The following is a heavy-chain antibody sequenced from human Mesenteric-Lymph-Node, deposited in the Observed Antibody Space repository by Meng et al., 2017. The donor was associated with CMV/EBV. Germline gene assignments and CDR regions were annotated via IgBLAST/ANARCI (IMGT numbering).Heavy chain of an antibody. CDR2: IYHSGST. CDR3: ARDSKRGYCSSTSCLDY. J-gene: IGHJ4*02. D-gene: IGHD2-2*01. CDR1: GYISSSNW. V-gene: IGHV4-4*02. Sequence: GYISSSNWWSWVRQPPGKGLEWIGEIYHSGSTNYNPSLKSRVTISVDKSKNQFSLKLSSVTAADTAVYYCARDSKRGYCSSTSCLDYWGQGTLVTVSS.